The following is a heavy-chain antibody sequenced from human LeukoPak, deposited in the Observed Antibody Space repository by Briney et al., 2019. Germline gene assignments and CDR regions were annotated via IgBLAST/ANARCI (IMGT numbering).Heavy chain of an antibody. D-gene: IGHD3-22*01. CDR2: IYYSGSS. CDR3: ARSPVMAYYDSSGYYLFDY. V-gene: IGHV4-39*07. Sequence: SETLSLTCTVSGGSISSSNYYWGWIRQPPGKGLEWIGSIYYSGSSYYNPSLKSRVTIYVDTSKNQFSLKLSSVTAADTAVYYCARSPVMAYYDSSGYYLFDYWGQGTLVTVSS. J-gene: IGHJ4*02. CDR1: GGSISSSNYY.